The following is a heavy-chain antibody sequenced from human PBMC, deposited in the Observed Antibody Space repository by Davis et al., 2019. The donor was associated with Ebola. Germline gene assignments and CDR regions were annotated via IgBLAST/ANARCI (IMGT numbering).Heavy chain of an antibody. V-gene: IGHV3-30*18. J-gene: IGHJ4*02. D-gene: IGHD2-2*01. CDR1: GYSFSSFG. CDR3: AKVDCGSAGCKLIHY. CDR2: ISNDGSKK. Sequence: PGGSLRLSCAASGYSFSSFGIHWVRQAPGKGLEWVAVISNDGSKKYYVDSVKGRFIISRDNSKNTVYLQMNSLSAEDTAVYYCAKVDCGSAGCKLIHYWGQGALVTVSS.